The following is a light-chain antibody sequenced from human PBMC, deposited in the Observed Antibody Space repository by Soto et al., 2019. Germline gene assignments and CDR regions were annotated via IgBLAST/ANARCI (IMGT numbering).Light chain of an antibody. CDR2: GAS. Sequence: AIQMTQSPSSLSASVGDRVTIMCRASQGIRTELGWYQQKPGEAPKLLIYGASTLQDGVPSRFSGSGSGTDFTLTISSLQPENFATYYCLQDNSYPRTFGQGTKVEVK. CDR3: LQDNSYPRT. J-gene: IGKJ1*01. CDR1: QGIRTE. V-gene: IGKV1-6*01.